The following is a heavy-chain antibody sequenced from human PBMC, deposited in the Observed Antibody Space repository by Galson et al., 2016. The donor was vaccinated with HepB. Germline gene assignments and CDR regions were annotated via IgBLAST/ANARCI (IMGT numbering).Heavy chain of an antibody. Sequence: SLRLSCADSGFIFNNFGMHWVRQAPGKGLEWVAIISYDGRKKYYADSVKGRFTISRDNSKNTYLQMNSLRAEDTAVYYCARDSSSQWELPHWGQGTLFTGSS. D-gene: IGHD1-26*01. J-gene: IGHJ4*02. CDR3: ARDSSSQWELPH. CDR2: ISYDGRKK. CDR1: GFIFNNFG. V-gene: IGHV3-30*04.